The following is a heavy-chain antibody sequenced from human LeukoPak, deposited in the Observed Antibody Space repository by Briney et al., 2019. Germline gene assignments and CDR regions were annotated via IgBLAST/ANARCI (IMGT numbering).Heavy chain of an antibody. CDR3: ARGGSPNIAVFLDS. Sequence: GGSLRLSCAASGFTFSDYNMNWVRQAPGKGLEWVSSITSRSTYIYYADSVRGRFTVSRDNAKNSLYLQMNSLRAEDTAVYYCARGGSPNIAVFLDSWGQGTLVTVSP. CDR2: ITSRSTYI. CDR1: GFTFSDYN. J-gene: IGHJ4*02. D-gene: IGHD6-19*01. V-gene: IGHV3-21*01.